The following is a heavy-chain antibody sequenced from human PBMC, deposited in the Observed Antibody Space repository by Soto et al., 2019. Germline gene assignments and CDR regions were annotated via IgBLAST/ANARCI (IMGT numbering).Heavy chain of an antibody. V-gene: IGHV2-5*01. J-gene: IGHJ4*02. Sequence: QITLQESGPTLVKPTQTLKLTCTFSGFSFTTAGVAVGWIRQTPGGALEWLTLIYYNDDRRFSPSLKTRLTITGDTSKNQVVLSLTNVDPGDTATYFCAHSDGGYEIIYFDFWGQGIPVTVSS. D-gene: IGHD5-12*01. CDR3: AHSDGGYEIIYFDF. CDR1: GFSFTTAGVA. CDR2: IYYNDDR.